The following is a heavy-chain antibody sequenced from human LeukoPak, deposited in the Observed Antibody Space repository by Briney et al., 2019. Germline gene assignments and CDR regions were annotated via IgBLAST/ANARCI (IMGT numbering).Heavy chain of an antibody. CDR3: ARLRNAHPVFY. CDR1: GGSFSGYY. Sequence: SETLSLTCAVYGGSFSGYYWSWIRQPPGKGLEWIGEINHSGSTNYNPSLKSRVTISVDTSKNQFSLKLSSVTAADTAVYYCARLRNAHPVFYWGQGTLVTVSS. V-gene: IGHV4-34*01. CDR2: INHSGST. J-gene: IGHJ4*02.